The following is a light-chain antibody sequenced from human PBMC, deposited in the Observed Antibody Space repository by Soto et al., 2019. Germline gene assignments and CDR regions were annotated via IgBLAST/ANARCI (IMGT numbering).Light chain of an antibody. CDR3: QQYNNWPPWT. CDR2: GAS. CDR1: QSVTTN. Sequence: EGGITQAPGSRAVCPRERAALPRRASQSVTTNMAWYQQKPGQAPRLLIYGASTRATGIPARFSGSGSGTDFTLTISSLQSEDFAVYYCQQYNNWPPWTFGQGTKV. V-gene: IGKV3-15*01. J-gene: IGKJ1*01.